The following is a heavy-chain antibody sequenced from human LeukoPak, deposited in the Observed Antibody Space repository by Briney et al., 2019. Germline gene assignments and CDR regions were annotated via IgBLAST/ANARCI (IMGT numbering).Heavy chain of an antibody. V-gene: IGHV3-30*03. CDR2: ISYDGSNK. CDR1: GFTFSSYG. Sequence: GRSLRLSCAASGFTFSSYGMHWVRQAPGKGLEWVAVISYDGSNKYYADSVKGRFTISRDNSKNTLYLQMNSLRAEDTAVYYCARDSITGDNSLDYWGRGTLVTVSS. CDR3: ARDSITGDNSLDY. D-gene: IGHD7-27*01. J-gene: IGHJ4*02.